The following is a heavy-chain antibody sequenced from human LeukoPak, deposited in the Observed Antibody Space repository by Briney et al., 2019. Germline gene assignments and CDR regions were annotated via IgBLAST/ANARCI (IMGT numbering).Heavy chain of an antibody. CDR1: GGSISSYY. J-gene: IGHJ4*02. D-gene: IGHD5-18*01. CDR3: AGCGYGYGLDRTSFDY. V-gene: IGHV4-59*05. Sequence: PSETLSLTCTVSGGSISSYYWGWIRQPPGKGLEWIGSIYYSGTTYHNPSLESRVTISVDTSRNQFSLKLSSVTAADTAVYYCAGCGYGYGLDRTSFDYWGQGTLVTVSS. CDR2: IYYSGTT.